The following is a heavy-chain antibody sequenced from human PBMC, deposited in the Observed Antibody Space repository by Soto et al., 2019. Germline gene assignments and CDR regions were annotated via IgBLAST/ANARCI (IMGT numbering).Heavy chain of an antibody. J-gene: IGHJ5*02. Sequence: PSETLSLTCAVYGGSFSGYFWSWLRQPPGKGLEWLAEANDIRSRNCNPSLRGRLTISLDTSKNQFSLRLSSVTSADTAVYYCARGLAPTIFGTVPTPNWFDPWGQGTLVTVSS. V-gene: IGHV4-34*01. CDR3: ARGLAPTIFGTVPTPNWFDP. D-gene: IGHD3-3*01. CDR1: GGSFSGYF. CDR2: ANDIRSR.